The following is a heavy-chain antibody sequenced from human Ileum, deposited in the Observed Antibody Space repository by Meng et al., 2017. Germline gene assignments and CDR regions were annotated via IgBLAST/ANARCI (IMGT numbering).Heavy chain of an antibody. V-gene: IGHV3-23*01. CDR1: GFTFSTFA. J-gene: IGHJ4*02. CDR3: AKALALDYRGFFDY. D-gene: IGHD4-11*01. CDR2: ISDRGGDT. Sequence: GESLKISCSASGFTFSTFAMTWVRQAPGKGLEWVSTISDRGGDTYYTDSVKGRFTISRDNSKNTLWLQMNSLRAEDTAVYYCAKALALDYRGFFDYWGQGKLVNVSS.